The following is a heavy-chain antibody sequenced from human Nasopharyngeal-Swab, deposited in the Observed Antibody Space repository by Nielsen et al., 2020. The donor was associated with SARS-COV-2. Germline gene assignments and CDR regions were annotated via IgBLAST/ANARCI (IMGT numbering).Heavy chain of an antibody. Sequence: SLRLSCAASGFTFDDYAMHWVRQAPGKGLEWVSGISWNSGSIGYADSVKGRFTISRDNAKNSLYLQMNSLRAEDTALYYCAKDESSGWQPLYYFDYWGQGTLVTVSS. CDR1: GFTFDDYA. D-gene: IGHD6-19*01. CDR3: AKDESSGWQPLYYFDY. V-gene: IGHV3-9*01. J-gene: IGHJ4*02. CDR2: ISWNSGSI.